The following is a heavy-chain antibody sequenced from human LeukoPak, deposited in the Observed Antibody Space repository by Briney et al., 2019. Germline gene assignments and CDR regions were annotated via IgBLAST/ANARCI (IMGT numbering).Heavy chain of an antibody. CDR3: ARGLLWFGPKYNWFDP. CDR1: GYTFTGYY. J-gene: IGHJ5*02. CDR2: INPNSGGT. V-gene: IGHV1-2*04. Sequence: ASVKVSCKASGYTFTGYYMHWVRQAPGQGLEWMGWINPNSGGTNYAQKFQGWVTMTRDTSISTAYMELSRLRSDDTAVYYCARGLLWFGPKYNWFDPWGQGTLVTVSS. D-gene: IGHD3-10*01.